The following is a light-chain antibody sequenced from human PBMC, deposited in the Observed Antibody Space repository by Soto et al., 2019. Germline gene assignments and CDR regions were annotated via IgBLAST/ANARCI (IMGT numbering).Light chain of an antibody. CDR2: EVS. V-gene: IGLV2-8*01. CDR1: SGDVGGYNY. Sequence: QSVLTQPPSASGSPGQPVTISCTGTSGDVGGYNYVSWYQQHPGKAPKLMIYEVSKRPSGVPDRFSGSKSGNTASLTVSGLQAEDEADYYCSSYAGSNNFVFGTGTKVTVL. CDR3: SSYAGSNNFV. J-gene: IGLJ1*01.